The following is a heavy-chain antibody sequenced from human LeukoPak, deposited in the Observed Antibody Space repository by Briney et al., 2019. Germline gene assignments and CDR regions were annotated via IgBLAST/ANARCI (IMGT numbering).Heavy chain of an antibody. V-gene: IGHV4-38-2*02. CDR3: ARGDYGDYTDY. D-gene: IGHD4-17*01. Sequence: SETLSLTCTVSGYSISSGYYWGWIRQPPGKGLEWIGSIYHSGSTYYNPSLKSRVTISVDTSKNQFSLKLTSMIAADTAVYYCARGDYGDYTDYWGQGTLVTVSS. J-gene: IGHJ4*02. CDR2: IYHSGST. CDR1: GYSISSGYY.